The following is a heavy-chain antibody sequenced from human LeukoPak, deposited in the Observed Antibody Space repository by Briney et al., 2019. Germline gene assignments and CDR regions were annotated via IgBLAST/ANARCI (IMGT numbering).Heavy chain of an antibody. CDR2: ISYDGSNK. CDR1: GFTFSSYG. CDR3: ARIGGDRRPIEY. J-gene: IGHJ4*02. V-gene: IGHV3-30*03. D-gene: IGHD2-21*02. Sequence: GGSLRLSCAASGFTFSSYGMHWVRQAPGKGLEWVAVISYDGSNKYYADSVKGRFTISRDNSKNTLYLQMNSLRAEDTAVYYCARIGGDRRPIEYWGQGTLVTVSS.